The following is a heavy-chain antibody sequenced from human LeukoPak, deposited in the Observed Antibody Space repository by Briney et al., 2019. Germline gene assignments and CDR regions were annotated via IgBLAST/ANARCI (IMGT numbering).Heavy chain of an antibody. CDR1: GFTFSSYA. Sequence: GGSLRLSCAASGFTFSSYAMHWVRQAPGKGLEWVAVISYDGSNKYYADSVKGRFTISRDNSKNTLYLQMNSLRAEDTAVYYCARRWELPSGAFDIWGQGTMVTVSS. J-gene: IGHJ3*02. V-gene: IGHV3-30-3*01. CDR2: ISYDGSNK. D-gene: IGHD1-26*01. CDR3: ARRWELPSGAFDI.